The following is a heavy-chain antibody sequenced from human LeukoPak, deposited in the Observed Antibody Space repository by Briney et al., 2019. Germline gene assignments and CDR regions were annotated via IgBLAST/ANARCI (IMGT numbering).Heavy chain of an antibody. CDR1: GGSFSGYY. J-gene: IGHJ5*02. Sequence: PSETLSLTCAVYGGSFSGYYWSWIRQPPGKGLEWIGEINHSGSTNYNPSLKSRVTISVDTSKNQFSLKLSSVTAADTAVYYCARHGVLGYSSWGQGTLVTVSS. CDR3: ARHGVLGYSS. V-gene: IGHV4-34*01. D-gene: IGHD5-18*01. CDR2: INHSGST.